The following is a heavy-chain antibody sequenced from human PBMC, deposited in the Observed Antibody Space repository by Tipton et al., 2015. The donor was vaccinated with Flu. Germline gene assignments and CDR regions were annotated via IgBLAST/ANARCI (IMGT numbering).Heavy chain of an antibody. Sequence: LRLSCTVSGGSISSGGAYWTWIRQHPGKGLEWIGCIYYSGSTYYNPSLRSRVAISVDTSKNQFSLKLNSVTAADTAVYYCARLEDYWGQGILVTVSS. CDR2: IYYSGST. V-gene: IGHV4-31*02. D-gene: IGHD5-24*01. J-gene: IGHJ4*02. CDR3: ARLEDY. CDR1: GGSISSGGAY.